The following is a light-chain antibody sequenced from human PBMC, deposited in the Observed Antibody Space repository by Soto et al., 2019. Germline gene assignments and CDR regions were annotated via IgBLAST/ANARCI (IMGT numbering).Light chain of an antibody. CDR1: QSLLHSNGYNY. V-gene: IGKV2-28*01. CDR3: MQALQTHRT. J-gene: IGKJ1*01. CDR2: LGS. Sequence: EIVLTQSPLSLPVTPGEPASISCRSSQSLLHSNGYNYLDWYLQKPGQSPQLLIYLGSNRASGVPDRFSGSGSGTDFTLKISRVKAEDVGVYYCMQALQTHRTFGKGTKVDIK.